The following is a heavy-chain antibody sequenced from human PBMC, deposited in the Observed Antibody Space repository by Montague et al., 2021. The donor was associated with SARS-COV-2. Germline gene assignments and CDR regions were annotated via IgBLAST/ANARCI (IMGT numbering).Heavy chain of an antibody. CDR3: SRGSYGPDAFDI. CDR2: VSNNGST. Sequence: SETLSLTCTVSGGSISSCCYCWVRHRPAPGLGWVGNVSNNGSTNSNSSRKSKVPITLDTSKTQNSLYLNSVTAADTAGAYCSRGSYGPDAFDIWGQGTMVTVSS. CDR1: GGSISSCC. V-gene: IGHV4-59*13. D-gene: IGHD5-18*01. J-gene: IGHJ3*02.